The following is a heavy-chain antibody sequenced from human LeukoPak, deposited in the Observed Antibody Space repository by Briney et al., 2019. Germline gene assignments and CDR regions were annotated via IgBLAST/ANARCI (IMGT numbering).Heavy chain of an antibody. D-gene: IGHD3-16*02. J-gene: IGHJ6*02. Sequence: SETLSLTCTVSGGSISSSSYYWGWIRQPPGKGLEWIGSIYYSGSTYYNPSLKSRVTISVDTSKNQFSLKLSSVTAADTAVYYCARGYVWGSYRYTDYGMDVWGQGTTVTVSS. CDR2: IYYSGST. CDR1: GGSISSSSYY. CDR3: ARGYVWGSYRYTDYGMDV. V-gene: IGHV4-39*07.